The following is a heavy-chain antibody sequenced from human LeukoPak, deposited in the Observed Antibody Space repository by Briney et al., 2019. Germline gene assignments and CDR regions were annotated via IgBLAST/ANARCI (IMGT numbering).Heavy chain of an antibody. CDR3: ARASHCSGGSCYPAYYYYGMDV. D-gene: IGHD2-15*01. V-gene: IGHV4-59*12. CDR1: GGSINSFF. CDR2: IYYSGST. J-gene: IGHJ6*02. Sequence: TSETLSLTCTVSGGSINSFFCNWIRQPPGKGLEWIGYIYYSGSTYYNPSLKSRLSISVDTSKSQFSLKLNSVTAADTAVYYCARASHCSGGSCYPAYYYYGMDVWGQGTTVTVSS.